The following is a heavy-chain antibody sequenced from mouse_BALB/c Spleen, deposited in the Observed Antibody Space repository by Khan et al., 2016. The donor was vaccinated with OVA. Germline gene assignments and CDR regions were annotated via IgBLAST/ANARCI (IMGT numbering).Heavy chain of an antibody. Sequence: QVQLQQSGAELAKPGASVKMSCKASGYTFTAYWIHWVKQRPGQGLEWIGYIDPSTGYTEYNQKFKDKATLTTDKSSSTAYMQLSSLTSEDSAVYYCERRGRYGIFAYWGQGTLVTVSA. J-gene: IGHJ3*01. V-gene: IGHV1-7*01. CDR3: ERRGRYGIFAY. CDR2: IDPSTGYT. CDR1: GYTFTAYW. D-gene: IGHD2-1*01.